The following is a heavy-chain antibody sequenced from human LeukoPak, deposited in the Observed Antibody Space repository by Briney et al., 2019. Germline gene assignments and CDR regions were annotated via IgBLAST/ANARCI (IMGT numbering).Heavy chain of an antibody. V-gene: IGHV6-1*01. CDR3: ASAASYYGDTAFDI. Sequence: SQTLSLTCAISGDSASSNSAVWNWIRQSPSRGLEWLGRTYYRSKWYNGYAVSVKSRITINPDTSKNQFSLQLDSVTPEDTAVYYCASAASYYGDTAFDIWGQGTMVTVSS. CDR2: TYYRSKWYN. J-gene: IGHJ3*02. D-gene: IGHD4-17*01. CDR1: GDSASSNSAV.